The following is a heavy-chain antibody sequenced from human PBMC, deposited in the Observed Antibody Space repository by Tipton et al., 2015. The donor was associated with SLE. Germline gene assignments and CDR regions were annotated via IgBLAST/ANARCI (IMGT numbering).Heavy chain of an antibody. V-gene: IGHV3-53*04. D-gene: IGHD3-22*01. CDR1: GFTVSSNY. J-gene: IGHJ4*02. Sequence: GSLRLSCAASGFTVSSNYMSWVRQAPGKGLEWVSVIYSGGSTYYADSVKGRFTISRHNSKNTLYLQMNSLRAEDTAVYYCASRASSGYYSFDYWGQGTLVTVSS. CDR3: ASRASSGYYSFDY. CDR2: IYSGGST.